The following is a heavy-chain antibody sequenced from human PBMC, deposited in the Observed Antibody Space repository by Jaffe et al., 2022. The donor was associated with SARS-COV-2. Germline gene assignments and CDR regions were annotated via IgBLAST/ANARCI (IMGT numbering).Heavy chain of an antibody. CDR3: ARRLRGYSYGSYYYYMDV. CDR1: GGSFSGYY. CDR2: INHSGST. Sequence: QVQLQQWGAGLLKPSETLSLTCAVYGGSFSGYYWSWIRQPPGKGLEWIGEINHSGSTNYNPSLKSRVTISVDTSKNQFSLKLSSVTAADTAVYYCARRLRGYSYGSYYYYMDVWGKGTTVTVSS. V-gene: IGHV4-34*01. J-gene: IGHJ6*03. D-gene: IGHD5-18*01.